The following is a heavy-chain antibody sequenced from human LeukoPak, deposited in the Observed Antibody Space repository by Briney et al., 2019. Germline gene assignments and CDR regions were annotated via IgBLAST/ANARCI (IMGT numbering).Heavy chain of an antibody. V-gene: IGHV4-34*01. CDR3: ARGNIVATKFHYYYYGMDV. D-gene: IGHD5-12*01. CDR1: GGSFSGYY. CDR2: INHSGST. J-gene: IGHJ6*02. Sequence: PSETLSLTCAVYGGSFSGYYWSWIRQPPGKGLEWIGEINHSGSTNYNPSPKSRVTISVDTSKNQFSLKLSSVTAADTAVYYCARGNIVATKFHYYYYGMDVWGQGTTVTVSS.